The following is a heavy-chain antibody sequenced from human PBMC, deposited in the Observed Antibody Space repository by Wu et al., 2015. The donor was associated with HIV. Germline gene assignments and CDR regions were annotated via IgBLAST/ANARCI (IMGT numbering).Heavy chain of an antibody. V-gene: IGHV1-46*01. D-gene: IGHD5-24*01. CDR3: ARDGGRGYNYASLDY. J-gene: IGHJ4*02. CDR2: INPSGSST. Sequence: QVQLVQSGPDVKKPGASVRVSCTSSGYWFTSYGITWVRQAPGQGLEWMAIINPSGSSTTYTQKFQGRVTMTSDTSTSTVYMKLSGLRSEDTAIYYCARDGGRGYNYASLDYWGQGTLVTVSS. CDR1: GYWFTSYG.